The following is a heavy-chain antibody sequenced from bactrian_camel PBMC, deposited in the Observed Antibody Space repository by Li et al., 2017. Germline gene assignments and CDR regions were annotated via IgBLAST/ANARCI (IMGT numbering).Heavy chain of an antibody. CDR3: AASRSATDYGLDTRFGY. CDR2: VTISESA. D-gene: IGHD5*01. V-gene: IGHV3S53*01. J-gene: IGHJ6*01. Sequence: HVQLVESGGGSVQSGGSLRLSCVASGFRYSRYYMGWFRQGPGKEREGVACDVTISESANYADSVKGRFTISEFDNTVYLQMNSLKPEDTAIYYCAASRSATDYGLDTRFGYWGQGTQVTVS. CDR1: GFRYSRYY.